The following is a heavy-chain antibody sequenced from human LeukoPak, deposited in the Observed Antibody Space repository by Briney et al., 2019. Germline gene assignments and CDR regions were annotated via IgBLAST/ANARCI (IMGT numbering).Heavy chain of an antibody. CDR2: IYHSGST. CDR3: ARGGTENFDY. D-gene: IGHD3-16*01. J-gene: IGHJ4*02. CDR1: GGSVSSGSYY. V-gene: IGHV4-61*01. Sequence: KTSETLSLTCTVSGGSVSSGSYYWSWIRQPPGKGLEWIGYIYHSGSTNYNPSLKSRVTISVDTSKNQFSLKLSSVTAADTAVYYCARGGTENFDYWGQGTLVTVSS.